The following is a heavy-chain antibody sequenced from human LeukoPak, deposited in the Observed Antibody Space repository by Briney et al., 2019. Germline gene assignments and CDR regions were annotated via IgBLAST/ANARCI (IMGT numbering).Heavy chain of an antibody. J-gene: IGHJ5*02. CDR3: ARAHGETGTPGENWFGP. D-gene: IGHD1-1*01. CDR2: IYTSGST. Sequence: SETLSLTCTVSGGSISSGSYYWSWIRQPAGKGLEWIGRIYTSGSTNYNPSLKSRVTISVATSKNQFSLKLSSVTAADTAVYYCARAHGETGTPGENWFGPWGQGTLVTVSP. V-gene: IGHV4-61*02. CDR1: GGSISSGSYY.